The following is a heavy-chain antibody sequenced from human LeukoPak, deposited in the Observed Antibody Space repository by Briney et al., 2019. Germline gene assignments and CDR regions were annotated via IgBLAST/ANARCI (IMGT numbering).Heavy chain of an antibody. CDR2: INPNSGGT. D-gene: IGHD4-23*01. J-gene: IGHJ6*03. CDR3: ARGSWIRATVVTHYYYYYMDV. CDR1: GYTFTGYY. V-gene: IGHV1-2*02. Sequence: ASVKVSCKASGYTFTGYYMHWVRQAPGPGLEGMGWINPNSGGTNYAQKFQGRVTMTRDTSISTAYMELSRLRSDDTAVYYCARGSWIRATVVTHYYYYYMDVWGKGTTVTISS.